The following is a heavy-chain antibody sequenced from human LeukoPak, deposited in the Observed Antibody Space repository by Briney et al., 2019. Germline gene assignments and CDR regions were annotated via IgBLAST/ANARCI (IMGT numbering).Heavy chain of an antibody. Sequence: SETLSLTCTFSGGSFSGYYWSWIRQPPGKGLEWIGEINHSGSTNYNPSLKSRVTISVDTSKNQFSLKLSSVTAADTAVYYCARGNYDSSGYYYGIDYWGQGTLVTVSS. V-gene: IGHV4-34*01. J-gene: IGHJ4*02. CDR1: GGSFSGYY. CDR2: INHSGST. CDR3: ARGNYDSSGYYYGIDY. D-gene: IGHD3-22*01.